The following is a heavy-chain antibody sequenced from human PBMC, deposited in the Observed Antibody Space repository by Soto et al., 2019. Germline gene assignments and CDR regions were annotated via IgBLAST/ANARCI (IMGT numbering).Heavy chain of an antibody. CDR1: GGSVSSGSYY. Sequence: SETLSLTCTVSGGSVSSGSYYWSWIRQPPGKGLEWIGYIYYSGSTNYNPSLKSRVTISVDTSKNQFSLKLSSVTAADTAVYYCASERWLQFFDYYYGMDVWGQGTTVTVPS. CDR3: ASERWLQFFDYYYGMDV. D-gene: IGHD5-12*01. CDR2: IYYSGST. J-gene: IGHJ6*02. V-gene: IGHV4-61*01.